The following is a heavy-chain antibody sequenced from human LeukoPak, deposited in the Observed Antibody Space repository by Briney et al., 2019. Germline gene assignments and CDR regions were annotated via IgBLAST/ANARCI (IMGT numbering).Heavy chain of an antibody. J-gene: IGHJ4*02. Sequence: SETLSLTCTLSGGSLSRGGYYWNWIRQHPGKGLEWIGFTSYSEGTYYNPSLMSRITMSVHRPQNQFSLKMRDVTAADTAVYFCATADWESFFFDWWGEGVLVAVPS. D-gene: IGHD1-26*01. V-gene: IGHV4-31*03. CDR3: ATADWESFFFDW. CDR1: GGSLSRGGYY. CDR2: TSYSEGT.